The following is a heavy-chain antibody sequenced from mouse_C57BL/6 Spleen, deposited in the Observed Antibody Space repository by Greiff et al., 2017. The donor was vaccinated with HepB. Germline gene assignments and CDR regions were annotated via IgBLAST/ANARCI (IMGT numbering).Heavy chain of an antibody. CDR1: GFSLTSYG. D-gene: IGHD2-4*01. CDR2: IGGDGST. CDR3: AKQYDYYFDY. Sequence: QVQLQQSGPGLVAPSQSLSITCTVSGFSLTSYGVSWVRQPPGKGLEWLGVIGGDGSTNYNSALIPRLSISKDNSKSQVFLKLNSRQTDDTATYYCAKQYDYYFDYGGQGTTLTVSS. J-gene: IGHJ2*01. V-gene: IGHV2-3*01.